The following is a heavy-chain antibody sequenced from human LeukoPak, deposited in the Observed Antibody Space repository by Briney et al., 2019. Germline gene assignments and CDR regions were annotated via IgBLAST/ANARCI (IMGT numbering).Heavy chain of an antibody. V-gene: IGHV3-30*18. CDR1: GFTFSSYG. J-gene: IGHJ4*02. CDR3: AKGQLRYFDPLDY. Sequence: GGSLRLSCAASGFTFSSYGMHWVRQAPGKELEWVAVISYDGSNKYYADSVKGRFTISRDNSKNTLYLQMNSLRAEDTAVYYCAKGQLRYFDPLDYWGQGTLVAVSS. D-gene: IGHD3-9*01. CDR2: ISYDGSNK.